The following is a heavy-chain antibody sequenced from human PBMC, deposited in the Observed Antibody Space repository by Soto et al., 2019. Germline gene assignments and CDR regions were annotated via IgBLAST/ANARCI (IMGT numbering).Heavy chain of an antibody. CDR1: GYTFSDYY. D-gene: IGHD3-3*01. CDR3: ASHYDMWSGYLSPVDY. V-gene: IGHV3-11*01. J-gene: IGHJ4*02. Sequence: QVQLVESGGDLVKPGGSLRLSCAASGYTFSDYYMSWIRQAPGKGLEWISYIDTSGTKIYYADSVKGRFTITRDNAKNSLYLEMNSLRDEDPAVYYCASHYDMWSGYLSPVDYWGQGTLVTVSA. CDR2: IDTSGTKI.